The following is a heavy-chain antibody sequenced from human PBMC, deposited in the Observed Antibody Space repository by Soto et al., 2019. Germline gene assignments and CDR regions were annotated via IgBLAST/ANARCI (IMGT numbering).Heavy chain of an antibody. CDR2: ISGSGSGT. CDR3: AKDPKSTISCLFHFDY. CDR1: GFTFSSYA. Sequence: AGGSLILSCAASGFTFSSYAMSWVRQAPGKGLEWVSGISGSGSGTYCADSVKGRFTISRDNSKKTLYLQMNSLRAEDTAIYYCAKDPKSTISCLFHFDYWGLGALVTVSS. D-gene: IGHD2-21*01. J-gene: IGHJ4*02. V-gene: IGHV3-23*01.